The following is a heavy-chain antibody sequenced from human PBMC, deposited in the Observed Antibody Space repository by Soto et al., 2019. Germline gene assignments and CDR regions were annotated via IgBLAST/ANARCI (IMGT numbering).Heavy chain of an antibody. V-gene: IGHV1-2*02. CDR2: YISNSGGT. J-gene: IGHJ4*02. CDR3: AAGGSWYAF. CDR1: GNPFMGHY. D-gene: IGHD6-13*01. Sequence: ASVKVSCKPSGNPFMGHYIHWLRQAPGQGFEWLGYISNSGGTKLSQNFQGRVSMTRDTSITTAYMELRGLQSGDTAVYYCAAGGSWYAFWGQGTLVTVYS.